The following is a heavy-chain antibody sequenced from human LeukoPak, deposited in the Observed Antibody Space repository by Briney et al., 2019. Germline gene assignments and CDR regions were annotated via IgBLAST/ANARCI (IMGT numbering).Heavy chain of an antibody. CDR2: ISGSGSTT. J-gene: IGHJ4*02. Sequence: GGSLRLSCAASGFTFSSYAMSWVRRAPGKGLEWVSTISGSGSTTYHADSVKGRFTISRDSSKNPLYLQMNSLRAEDTAVYYCAKESSGYYYDFDYWGQGTLVTVSS. CDR1: GFTFSSYA. V-gene: IGHV3-23*01. D-gene: IGHD3-22*01. CDR3: AKESSGYYYDFDY.